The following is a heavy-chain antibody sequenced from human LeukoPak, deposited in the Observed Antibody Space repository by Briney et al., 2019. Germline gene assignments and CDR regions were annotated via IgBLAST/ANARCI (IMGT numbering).Heavy chain of an antibody. J-gene: IGHJ4*02. V-gene: IGHV3-21*01. CDR2: VSTGSNYI. CDR3: ARDGLVEAPLYHDY. D-gene: IGHD1-26*01. Sequence: GGSLRLSCTASGFTFSSYSLNWVRQAPGKGLEWVSSVSTGSNYIYYADSVKGRFTISRDNDKNSLYLQMNSLRVEDTVVYYCARDGLVEAPLYHDYWGQGTLVTVSS. CDR1: GFTFSSYS.